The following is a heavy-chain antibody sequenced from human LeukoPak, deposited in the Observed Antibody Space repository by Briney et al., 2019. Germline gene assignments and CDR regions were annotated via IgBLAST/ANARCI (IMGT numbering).Heavy chain of an antibody. Sequence: SVKVSCKASGGTFSSYAISWVRQAPGQGLEWMGGVIPIFGTANYAQKFQGRVTITTDESTSTAYMELSSLRSEDTAVYYCARSRFLGYCSGGSCYIFDYWGQGTLVTVSS. J-gene: IGHJ4*02. D-gene: IGHD2-15*01. V-gene: IGHV1-69*05. CDR2: VIPIFGTA. CDR1: GGTFSSYA. CDR3: ARSRFLGYCSGGSCYIFDY.